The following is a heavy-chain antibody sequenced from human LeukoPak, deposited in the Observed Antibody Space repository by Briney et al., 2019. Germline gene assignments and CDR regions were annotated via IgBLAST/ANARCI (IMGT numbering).Heavy chain of an antibody. D-gene: IGHD3-10*01. V-gene: IGHV4-59*01. CDR1: GDSISSYY. Sequence: SETLSLTCTVSGDSISSYYWSWIRQPPGKGLEWIGYIYYSGNTKYNPSLKSRVTISVDTSKNQISLKLNSVTAADTAVYYCARAFSGSGSYYSEMLDYYYYMDVWGKGTTVTISS. CDR2: IYYSGNT. J-gene: IGHJ6*03. CDR3: ARAFSGSGSYYSEMLDYYYYMDV.